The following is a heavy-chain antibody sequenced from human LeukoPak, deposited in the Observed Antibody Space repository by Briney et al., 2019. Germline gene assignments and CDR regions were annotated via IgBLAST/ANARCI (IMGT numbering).Heavy chain of an antibody. CDR2: VSYDGSYK. J-gene: IGHJ4*02. CDR1: GFTFSKFA. Sequence: PGGSLRLSCAAAGFTFSKFAMHWVRQAPGKGLEWVAVVSYDGSYKYYADSVKGRFTISRDNSKNTLYLQMNSLRAEDTAVYYCAKDRSYASFEDWGQGTLVTVSS. CDR3: AKDRSYASFED. D-gene: IGHD2-2*01. V-gene: IGHV3-30*04.